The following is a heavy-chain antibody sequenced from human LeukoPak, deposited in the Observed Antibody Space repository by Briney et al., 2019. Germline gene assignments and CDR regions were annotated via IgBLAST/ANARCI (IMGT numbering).Heavy chain of an antibody. V-gene: IGHV4-4*07. CDR3: ARRPDYGDSTRSPGPFDI. CDR2: IYTSGST. D-gene: IGHD4-17*01. J-gene: IGHJ3*02. Sequence: SETLSLTCTVSGGSISSYYWSWIRQPAGKGLEWIGRIYTSGSTNYNPSLKSRVTMSVDTSKNQFSLKLSSVTAADTAVYYCARRPDYGDSTRSPGPFDIWGQGTMVTVSS. CDR1: GGSISSYY.